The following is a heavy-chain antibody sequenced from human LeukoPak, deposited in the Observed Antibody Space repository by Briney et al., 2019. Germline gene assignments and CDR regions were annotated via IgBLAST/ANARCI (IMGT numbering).Heavy chain of an antibody. D-gene: IGHD6-19*01. CDR1: GYTFTGYY. CDR3: ARDRGYSSGPDPNWFDP. J-gene: IGHJ5*02. Sequence: ASVKVSCKASGYTFTGYYMHWVRQAPGQGLEWMGWINPNSGGTNYAQKFQGRVTMTRDTSISTAYMELSRLRSDDTAVYYCARDRGYSSGPDPNWFDPWGQGTLVTVFS. V-gene: IGHV1-2*02. CDR2: INPNSGGT.